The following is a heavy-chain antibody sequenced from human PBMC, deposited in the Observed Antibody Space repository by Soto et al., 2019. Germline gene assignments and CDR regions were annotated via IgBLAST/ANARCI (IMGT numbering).Heavy chain of an antibody. Sequence: GGSLRLSCAASGFTFSSYWMHWVRQAPGKGLVWVSRINSDGSRTSYADSVKGRFTISRDNAKNTLYLQMNSLRAEDTAMYYCARDLPNVDTAMAKYYYYGMDVWGQGTTVTVSS. D-gene: IGHD5-18*01. CDR2: INSDGSRT. CDR3: ARDLPNVDTAMAKYYYYGMDV. V-gene: IGHV3-74*01. J-gene: IGHJ6*02. CDR1: GFTFSSYW.